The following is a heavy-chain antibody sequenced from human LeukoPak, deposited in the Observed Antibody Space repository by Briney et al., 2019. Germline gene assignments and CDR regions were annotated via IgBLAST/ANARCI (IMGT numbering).Heavy chain of an antibody. D-gene: IGHD5-18*01. CDR3: AKPGLVDTAMVLFDY. CDR1: GFMFSSYW. CDR2: ISGSGGST. Sequence: QPGGSLRLSCAAAGFMFSSYWMSWVRQAPGKGLEWVSAISGSGGSTYYADSVKGRFTISRDNSKNTLYLQMNSLRAEDTAVYYCAKPGLVDTAMVLFDYWGQGTLVTVSS. V-gene: IGHV3-23*01. J-gene: IGHJ4*02.